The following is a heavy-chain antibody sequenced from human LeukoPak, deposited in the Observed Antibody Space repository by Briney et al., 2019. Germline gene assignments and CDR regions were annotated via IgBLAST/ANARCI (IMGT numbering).Heavy chain of an antibody. D-gene: IGHD6-6*01. CDR3: ARRSGSSSWEVYYFDY. V-gene: IGHV4-39*01. Sequence: SETLSLTCTVSGGSISSSSYYWGWIRQPPGKGLEWIGSIYYSGSTYYNPSLKSRVTISVDTSKNQFSLKLSSVTAADTAVYYCARRSGSSSWEVYYFDYWGQGTLVTVSS. CDR2: IYYSGST. J-gene: IGHJ4*02. CDR1: GGSISSSSYY.